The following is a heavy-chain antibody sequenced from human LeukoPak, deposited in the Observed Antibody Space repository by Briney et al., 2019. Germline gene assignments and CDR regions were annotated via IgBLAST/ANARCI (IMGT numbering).Heavy chain of an antibody. CDR1: GYTFTGYY. CDR2: INPNSGGT. D-gene: IGHD3-10*01. CDR3: ARGSLMVRGVIITGY. V-gene: IGHV1-2*02. Sequence: ASVKVSCKASGYTFTGYYMHWVRQAPGQGLEWMGWINPNSGGTNYPQKFQGRVTMTRDTSISTAYMELSRLRSDDTAVYYCARGSLMVRGVIITGYWGQGTLVTVSS. J-gene: IGHJ4*02.